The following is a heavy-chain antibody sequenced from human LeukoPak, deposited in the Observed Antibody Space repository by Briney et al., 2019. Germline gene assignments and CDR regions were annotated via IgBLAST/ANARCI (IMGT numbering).Heavy chain of an antibody. CDR2: ISKSNNDK. Sequence: GGSLTLSCSASGFPFSTYSMNWVRQAPGKGLEWVSSISKSNNDKDYIESVKGRFTISRDNAKNSLYLQMDSLRAEDTAVYHCARTNLNIWPTTPPGRVNYYYFMDVWGKGTTVTVSS. J-gene: IGHJ6*03. V-gene: IGHV3-21*01. CDR3: ARTNLNIWPTTPPGRVNYYYFMDV. CDR1: GFPFSTYS. D-gene: IGHD1-1*01.